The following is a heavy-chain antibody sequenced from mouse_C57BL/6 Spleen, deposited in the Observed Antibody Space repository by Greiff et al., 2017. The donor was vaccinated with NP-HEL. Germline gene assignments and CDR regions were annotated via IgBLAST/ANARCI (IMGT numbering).Heavy chain of an antibody. V-gene: IGHV5-16*01. CDR2: INYDGSST. J-gene: IGHJ4*01. CDR3: ARDTMGYAMDY. Sequence: DVQLVESEGGLVQPGSSMKLSCTASGFTFSDYYMAWVRQVPEKGLEWVANINYDGSSTYYLDSLKSRFIISRDNAKNILYLQMSSLKSEDTATYYCARDTMGYAMDYWGQGTSVTVSS. D-gene: IGHD2-12*01. CDR1: GFTFSDYY.